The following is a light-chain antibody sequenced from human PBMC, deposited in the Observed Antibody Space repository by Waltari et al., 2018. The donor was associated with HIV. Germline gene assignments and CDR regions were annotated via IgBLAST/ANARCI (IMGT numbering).Light chain of an antibody. CDR1: SGSVATTYY. CDR3: VLYMGSGISV. J-gene: IGLJ2*01. Sequence: QTVVTQEPSFSVSPGGHVTLTCGLSSGSVATTYYPSWYQHTPGQAPRTLIYNTNTRSSGVPDRFSGSILGNKAALNITGAQADDECDYYCVLYMGSGISVFGGGTKLTVL. CDR2: NTN. V-gene: IGLV8-61*01.